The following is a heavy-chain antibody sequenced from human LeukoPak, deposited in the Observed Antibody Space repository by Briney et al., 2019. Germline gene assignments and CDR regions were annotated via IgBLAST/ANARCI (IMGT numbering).Heavy chain of an antibody. D-gene: IGHD3-10*01. V-gene: IGHV3-23*01. CDR1: GFTFRIYA. J-gene: IGHJ4*02. CDR2: ISDSGTNT. Sequence: GGSLRLSCAASGFTFRIYAMNWVRQAPGKGLEWVSGISDSGTNTHYADSVKGRFTISRDNSKNTLYLQMNSLRAEDTAVYFCARGAYGSGSYPQWGLGALVTASS. CDR3: ARGAYGSGSYPQ.